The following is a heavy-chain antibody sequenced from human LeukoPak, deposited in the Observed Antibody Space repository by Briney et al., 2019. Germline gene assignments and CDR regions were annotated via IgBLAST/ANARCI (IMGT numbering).Heavy chain of an antibody. CDR2: INPNSGGT. V-gene: IGHV1-2*02. D-gene: IGHD1/OR15-1a*01. CDR1: GYTFTSYY. J-gene: IGHJ3*02. CDR3: ARQIENSAFDI. Sequence: ASVKVSCKASGYTFTSYYTHWVRQAPGQGLEWMGWINPNSGGTNYAQKFQGRVTMTRDTSISTAYMELSRLRSDDTAVYYCARQIENSAFDIWGQGTMVTVSS.